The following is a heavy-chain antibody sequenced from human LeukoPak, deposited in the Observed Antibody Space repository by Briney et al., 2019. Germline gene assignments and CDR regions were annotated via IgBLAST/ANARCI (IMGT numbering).Heavy chain of an antibody. J-gene: IGHJ4*02. Sequence: PGGSLRLSCAASGFTFSDYYMSWIRQAPGKGLDWVSSISSTSTYILYADSVKGRFTISRDNSKNTLYLQMNSLRAEDTAVYYCAKGREASGAAAGSIDYWGQGTLVTVSS. CDR3: AKGREASGAAAGSIDY. CDR2: ISSTSTYI. V-gene: IGHV3-11*05. D-gene: IGHD6-13*01. CDR1: GFTFSDYY.